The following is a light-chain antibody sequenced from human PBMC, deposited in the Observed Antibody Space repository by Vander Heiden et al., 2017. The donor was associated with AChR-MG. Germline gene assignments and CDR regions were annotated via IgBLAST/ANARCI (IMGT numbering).Light chain of an antibody. J-gene: IGLJ3*02. CDR3: CSYAGSSPSL. CDR2: EVN. V-gene: IGLV2-23*02. Sequence: QSALTQPASVSGYPGQSLTISCTGTSSDVGSYNLVSWYQQHPGKAPKLMIYEVNKRPSGVSNRFSGSKSGNTASLTISGLQAEDEANYYCCSYAGSSPSLFGGGTKLTVL. CDR1: SSDVGSYNL.